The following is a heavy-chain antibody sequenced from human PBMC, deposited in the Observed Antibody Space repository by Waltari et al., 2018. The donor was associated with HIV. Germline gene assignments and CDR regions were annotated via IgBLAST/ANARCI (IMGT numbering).Heavy chain of an antibody. CDR1: GFTFNSYS. J-gene: IGHJ5*02. CDR2: ISSSGTFT. V-gene: IGHV3-21*01. Sequence: VQLVESGGGPVKPGGSLRLSCRASGFTFNSYSLNWVRQAPGKGLEWISSISSSGTFTHYADSVKGRFTISRDNANKSVYLQMNSLRAEDTAVYYCARDSRDNSWSLNFFDPWGQGTLVTVSS. CDR3: ARDSRDNSWSLNFFDP. D-gene: IGHD6-13*01.